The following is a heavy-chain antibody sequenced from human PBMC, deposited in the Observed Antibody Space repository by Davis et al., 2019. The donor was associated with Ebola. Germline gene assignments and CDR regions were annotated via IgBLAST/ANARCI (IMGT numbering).Heavy chain of an antibody. CDR2: VIPVLGKT. CDR1: GGTFANHA. CDR3: ARGGFLAGHLTSMDV. V-gene: IGHV1-69*13. D-gene: IGHD3-3*01. Sequence: SVKVSCKASGGTFANHALTWVRQAPGQGLQWIGTVIPVLGKTIYAQKVQDRIEITADESTGTAYMDLTGVRSEDTAFYYCARGGFLAGHLTSMDVWGQGTTVTVSS. J-gene: IGHJ6*02.